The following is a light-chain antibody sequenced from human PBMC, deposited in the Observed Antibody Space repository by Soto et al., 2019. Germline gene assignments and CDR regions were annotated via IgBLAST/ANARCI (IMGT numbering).Light chain of an antibody. CDR1: QSISLW. V-gene: IGKV1-5*03. CDR3: QHYKDYSWT. J-gene: IGKJ1*01. Sequence: DIHMTQSPSTLSASVGDRVTITCRASQSISLWVAWYQQKPGRAPNLLIYKTSSLETGVPSRFSGSGSGTECTLTISSLQPDDFATYYCQHYKDYSWTFGQGTKVEVK. CDR2: KTS.